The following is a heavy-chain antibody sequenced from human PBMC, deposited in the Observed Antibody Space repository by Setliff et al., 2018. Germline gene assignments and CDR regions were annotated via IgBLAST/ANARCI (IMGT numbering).Heavy chain of an antibody. CDR1: GGSISSYY. CDR2: IYIGGSA. V-gene: IGHV4-4*07. Sequence: SETLSLTCTVPGGSISSYYWSWIRQPAGKGLEWIGHIYIGGSANYNPSLKSRVTISVDTSKNQFSLKLSSVTAADTAVYYCARDGGYDYYFDYWGQGTLVTVSS. D-gene: IGHD5-12*01. J-gene: IGHJ4*02. CDR3: ARDGGYDYYFDY.